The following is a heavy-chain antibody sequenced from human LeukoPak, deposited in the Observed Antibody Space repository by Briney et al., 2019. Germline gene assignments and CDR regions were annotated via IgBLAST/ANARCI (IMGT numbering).Heavy chain of an antibody. D-gene: IGHD5-18*01. CDR2: MNHGGST. J-gene: IGHJ4*02. CDR1: DESFSDYY. CDR3: ARGRRRYSHGYSYFDS. V-gene: IGHV4-34*01. Sequence: SENLSLTCGVYDESFSDYYWSWIRQPPGKGLEWIGDMNHGGSTNYNPALRSRVTISLDTSKIQFSLKLSSVTAADTAVYYCARGRRRYSHGYSYFDSWGQGALVTVSS.